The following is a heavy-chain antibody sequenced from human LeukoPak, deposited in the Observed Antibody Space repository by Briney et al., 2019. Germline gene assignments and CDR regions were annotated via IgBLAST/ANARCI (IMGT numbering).Heavy chain of an antibody. Sequence: GASVKVSCKASGYTFTGYYMHWVRQAPGQRLEWMGWINPNSGGTNYAQKFQGRVTMTRDTSISTAYMELSRLRSDDTAVYYCARAHWNDVSPFDYWGQGTLVTVSS. CDR2: INPNSGGT. CDR3: ARAHWNDVSPFDY. J-gene: IGHJ4*02. V-gene: IGHV1-2*02. D-gene: IGHD1-1*01. CDR1: GYTFTGYY.